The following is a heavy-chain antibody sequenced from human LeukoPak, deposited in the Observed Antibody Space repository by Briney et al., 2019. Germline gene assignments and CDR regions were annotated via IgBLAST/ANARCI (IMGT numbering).Heavy chain of an antibody. CDR3: ARETSQKGAHYMDV. Sequence: SETLSLTCTVSGGFIGSYYWSWIRQPPGKGLEWIGYIYYSGSTNYNPSLKSRVTISVDTSKNQFSLKLSSVTAADTAVYYCARETSQKGAHYMDVWGKGTTVTISS. D-gene: IGHD3-16*01. CDR1: GGFIGSYY. J-gene: IGHJ6*03. V-gene: IGHV4-59*01. CDR2: IYYSGST.